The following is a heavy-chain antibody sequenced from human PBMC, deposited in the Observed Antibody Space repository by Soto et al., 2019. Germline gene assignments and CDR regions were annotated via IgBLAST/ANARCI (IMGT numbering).Heavy chain of an antibody. V-gene: IGHV3-7*03. CDR3: AGAQLDY. CDR1: GLTFRNHW. D-gene: IGHD1-1*01. CDR2: ISHDGSET. J-gene: IGHJ4*02. Sequence: GESLRLSCVASGLTFRNHWMTWVRQAPGKGLEWVATISHDGSETFYVDSVKGRFTISRDDAENSLYLQMNSLRAEDTAVYYCAGAQLDYWGQGSLVTVPS.